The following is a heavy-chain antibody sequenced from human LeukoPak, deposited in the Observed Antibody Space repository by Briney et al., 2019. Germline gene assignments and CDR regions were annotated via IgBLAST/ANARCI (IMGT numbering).Heavy chain of an antibody. Sequence: GGSLRLSCAASGFTFSSYWMSWVRQAPGKRLEWVANINQDGSEKYYVDSVKGRFIISRDNARNSLFLQMNILTAEDTAIYYCVREGAYSTSSPAGYWGQGALVSVSS. CDR2: INQDGSEK. CDR3: VREGAYSTSSPAGY. V-gene: IGHV3-7*01. CDR1: GFTFSSYW. J-gene: IGHJ4*02. D-gene: IGHD6-6*01.